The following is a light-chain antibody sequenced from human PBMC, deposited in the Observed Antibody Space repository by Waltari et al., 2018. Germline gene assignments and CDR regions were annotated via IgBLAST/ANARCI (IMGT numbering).Light chain of an antibody. V-gene: IGLV2-14*03. CDR2: DVN. CDR3: SSFASSTTGI. Sequence: SALTQPDSVSGSPGQSITISCSGISSDSGGYEYVSWYQQHPAKAPKVIIYDVNNRPSGLSNRFSGSTSGSSASLTISGLQAEDEADYYCSSFASSTTGIFGGGTKVTVL. J-gene: IGLJ2*01. CDR1: SSDSGGYEY.